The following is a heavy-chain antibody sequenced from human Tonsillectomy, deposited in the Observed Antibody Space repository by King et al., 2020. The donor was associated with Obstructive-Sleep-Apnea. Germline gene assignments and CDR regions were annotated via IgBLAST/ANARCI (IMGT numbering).Heavy chain of an antibody. Sequence: QLQESGPGLVKPSETLSLTCTVSGGSISSSSYYWGWIRQPPGKGLEWIWNIYYSWSTYYNPSLTSRVTMSVDTSKNQFSLKLSSVTAADTAIYYCARDPPSTSARSSLDYWGQGLLVTVSP. J-gene: IGHJ4*02. CDR3: ARDPPSTSARSSLDY. D-gene: IGHD5/OR15-5a*01. CDR2: IYYSWST. CDR1: GGSISSSSYY. V-gene: IGHV4-39*07.